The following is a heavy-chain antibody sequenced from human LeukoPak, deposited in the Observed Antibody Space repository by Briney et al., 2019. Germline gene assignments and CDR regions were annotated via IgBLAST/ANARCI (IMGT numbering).Heavy chain of an antibody. CDR3: ARGGRIALVRGLKDRNWFDP. J-gene: IGHJ5*02. CDR1: GGSISSSSYY. D-gene: IGHD3-10*01. CDR2: IAQSGST. V-gene: IGHV4-39*07. Sequence: NASETLSLTCTVSGGSISSSSYYWGWIRQPPGKGLEWIGEIAQSGSTTYNPSLKSRVTISVDTSKNQFSLKLTSVTAADTAVYYCARGGRIALVRGLKDRNWFDPWGQGTLVTVSS.